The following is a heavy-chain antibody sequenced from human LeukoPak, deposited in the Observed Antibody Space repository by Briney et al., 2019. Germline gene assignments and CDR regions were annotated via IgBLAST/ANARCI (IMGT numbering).Heavy chain of an antibody. CDR2: MNPNSGNT. CDR1: GYTFTNYD. V-gene: IGHV1-8*01. D-gene: IGHD3-22*01. CDR3: ARDSRITMIMGYEDY. J-gene: IGHJ4*02. Sequence: ASVKVSCKASGYTFTNYDINWVRQATGQGLEWMGWMNPNSGNTGYAQKFQGRVTMTRNTSISTAYMELSSLRYEDTAVYYCARDSRITMIMGYEDYWGQGTLVTVSS.